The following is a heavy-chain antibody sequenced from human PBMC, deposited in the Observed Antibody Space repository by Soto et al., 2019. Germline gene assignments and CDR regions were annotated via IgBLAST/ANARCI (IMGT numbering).Heavy chain of an antibody. CDR3: ARDWSRYYDSSGLMWFY. Sequence: GXSVEVSYKASCYTFTSYGISWVRQAPVQGLEWVGWISAHNGDTRYAQNLQGRITMTTDTFTNTAYMELTSLTSDDTAVYYCARDWSRYYDSSGLMWFYWGQGTLVTVSS. V-gene: IGHV1-18*01. D-gene: IGHD3-22*01. CDR2: ISAHNGDT. J-gene: IGHJ4*02. CDR1: CYTFTSYG.